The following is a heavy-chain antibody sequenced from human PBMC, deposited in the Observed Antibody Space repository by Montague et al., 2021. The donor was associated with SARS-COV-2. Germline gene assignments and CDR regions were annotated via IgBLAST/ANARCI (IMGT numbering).Heavy chain of an antibody. CDR2: INHSGST. CDR3: ARLGDYYDSRRGAFDI. CDR1: GGSLSGYD. D-gene: IGHD3-22*01. Sequence: SETLSLTCAVYGGSLSGYDWSWIRQPPGKGLEWIGEINHSGSTXXXPSXXXRVSISVDTSKNQFSLKLSSVTAADTAVYYCARLGDYYDSRRGAFDIWGQGTMVTVSS. V-gene: IGHV4-34*01. J-gene: IGHJ3*02.